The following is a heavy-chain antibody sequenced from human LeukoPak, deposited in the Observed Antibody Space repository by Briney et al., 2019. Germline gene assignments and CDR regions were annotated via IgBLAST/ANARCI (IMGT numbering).Heavy chain of an antibody. CDR3: ARGLPTYYDILPGYFSRDAFDI. V-gene: IGHV4-34*01. J-gene: IGHJ3*02. D-gene: IGHD3-9*01. Sequence: SSETLSLNCAVYGGSFSGYYWSWIRQPPGKGLEWIGEINHSGSTNYNPSLKSRVTISVDTSKNQFSLKLSSVTAADTAVYCCARGLPTYYDILPGYFSRDAFDIWGQGTMVTVSS. CDR1: GGSFSGYY. CDR2: INHSGST.